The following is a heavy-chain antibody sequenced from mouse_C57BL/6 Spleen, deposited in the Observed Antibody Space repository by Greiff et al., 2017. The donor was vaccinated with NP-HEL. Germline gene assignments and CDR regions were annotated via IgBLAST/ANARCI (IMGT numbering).Heavy chain of an antibody. CDR3: ARLGYYGSDWYFDV. CDR2: ISSGSSTI. Sequence: EVMLVESGGGLVKPGGSLKLSCAASGFTFSDYGMHWVRQAPEKGLEWVAYISSGSSTIYYADTVKGRFTISRDNAKNTLFLQMTSLRSEDTAMYYCARLGYYGSDWYFDVWGTGTTVTVSS. D-gene: IGHD1-1*01. J-gene: IGHJ1*03. CDR1: GFTFSDYG. V-gene: IGHV5-17*01.